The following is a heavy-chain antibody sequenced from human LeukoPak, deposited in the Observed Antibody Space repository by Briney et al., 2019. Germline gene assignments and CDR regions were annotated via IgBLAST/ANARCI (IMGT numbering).Heavy chain of an antibody. CDR3: ASEGGSGSYYDPEGYYGMDV. V-gene: IGHV1-69*13. J-gene: IGHJ6*02. CDR2: IIPMFGIA. Sequence: ASVKVSCKASGGTFSRYAISWVRQAPGQGLEWMGGIIPMFGIANYAQKFQGRVTITADESTSTAYMELSSLRSEDTAVYYCASEGGSGSYYDPEGYYGMDVWGQGTTVTVSS. D-gene: IGHD1-26*01. CDR1: GGTFSRYA.